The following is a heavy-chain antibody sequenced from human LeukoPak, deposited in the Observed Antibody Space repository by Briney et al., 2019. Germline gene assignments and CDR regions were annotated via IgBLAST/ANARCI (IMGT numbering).Heavy chain of an antibody. V-gene: IGHV1-69*04. CDR2: IIPILGIA. D-gene: IGHD3-10*01. CDR3: ARDHYYGSGRGDAFDI. Sequence: SVKVSCKASGGTFSSYAISWVRQAPGQGLEWMGRIIPILGIANYAQKFQGRVTITADKSTSTAYMELSSLRSDDTAVYYCARDHYYGSGRGDAFDIWGQGTMVTVSS. CDR1: GGTFSSYA. J-gene: IGHJ3*02.